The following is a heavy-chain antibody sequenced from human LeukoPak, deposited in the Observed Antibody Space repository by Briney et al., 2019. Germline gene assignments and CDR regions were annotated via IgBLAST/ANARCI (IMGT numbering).Heavy chain of an antibody. J-gene: IGHJ3*02. Sequence: SVKVSCKASGGTFSSYAISWVRQAPGQGLEWMGGIIPIFGTANFAQKFQGRVTITADESTSTAYMELSSLRSEDTAVYYCAAGYCSSTSCYVWAFDIWGQGTMVTVSS. CDR3: AAGYCSSTSCYVWAFDI. V-gene: IGHV1-69*13. CDR2: IIPIFGTA. CDR1: GGTFSSYA. D-gene: IGHD2-2*01.